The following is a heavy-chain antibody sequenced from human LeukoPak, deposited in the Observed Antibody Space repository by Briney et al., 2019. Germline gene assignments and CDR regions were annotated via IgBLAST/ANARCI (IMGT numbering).Heavy chain of an antibody. V-gene: IGHV3-33*01. J-gene: IGHJ3*02. CDR2: IWYDGSNK. Sequence: GGSLRLSCAASGFTFSSYGMHWVRQAPGKGLEWVAVIWYDGSNKYYADSVKGRFTISRDNSKNTLYLQMNSLRAEDTAVYYCARRFVWLQSVDDFDIWGQGTMVTVSS. D-gene: IGHD5-18*01. CDR1: GFTFSSYG. CDR3: ARRFVWLQSVDDFDI.